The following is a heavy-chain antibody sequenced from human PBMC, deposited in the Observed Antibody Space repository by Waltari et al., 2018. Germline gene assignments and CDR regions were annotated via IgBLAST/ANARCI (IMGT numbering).Heavy chain of an antibody. CDR1: GFTVSSNY. J-gene: IGHJ4*02. D-gene: IGHD3-22*01. CDR2: IYSGGST. CDR3: ARSTTYYYDSSGYYFDY. Sequence: EVQLVESGGGLVQPGGSLRLSCAASGFTVSSNYMSWVRQAPGKGLEWVSVIYSGGSTDYADSVKGRFTISRDNSKNTLYLQMNSLRAEDTAVYYCARSTTYYYDSSGYYFDYWGQGTLVTVSS. V-gene: IGHV3-66*01.